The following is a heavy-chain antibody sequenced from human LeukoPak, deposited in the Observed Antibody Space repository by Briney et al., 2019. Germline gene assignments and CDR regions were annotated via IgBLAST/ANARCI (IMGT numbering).Heavy chain of an antibody. V-gene: IGHV3-53*01. CDR1: RSTLSSNY. CDR3: ARVGTTSPYGDYAYYYYGMDV. J-gene: IGHJ6*02. D-gene: IGHD4-17*01. CDR2: IYSGGST. Sequence: GGSLRLSCAASRSTLSSNYMSWVRQAPGRGLEWVSVIYSGGSTYYADSVKGGFTISRDNSKNTLYLQMNSLRAEDTAVYYCARVGTTSPYGDYAYYYYGMDVWGQGTTVTVSS.